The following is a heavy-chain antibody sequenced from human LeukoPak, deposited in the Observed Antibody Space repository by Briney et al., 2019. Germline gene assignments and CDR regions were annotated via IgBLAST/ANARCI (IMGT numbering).Heavy chain of an antibody. CDR3: ARSLAAEFYY. D-gene: IGHD6-13*01. CDR2: ISSSGSTI. V-gene: IGHV3-48*03. CDR1: GFTFSSYE. Sequence: GGSLRLSCAASGFTFSSYEMNWVRPAPGKGLEWVSYISSSGSTIYYADSVKGRFTISRDNAKNSLYLQMNSLRAEDTAVYYCARSLAAEFYYWGQGTLVTVSS. J-gene: IGHJ4*02.